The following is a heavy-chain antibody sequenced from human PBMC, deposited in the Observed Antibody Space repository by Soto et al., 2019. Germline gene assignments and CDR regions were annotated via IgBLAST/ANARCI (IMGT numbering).Heavy chain of an antibody. CDR3: ATYSRPFDY. CDR2: ISATGTTT. V-gene: IGHV3-23*01. CDR1: EFSFSSYA. D-gene: IGHD6-13*01. J-gene: IGHJ4*02. Sequence: GGSLRLSCAASEFSFSSYALNWVRQAPGKGLEWVSAISATGTTTYYADSVKGRFTISRDNSKRTLFLQMDSLSPEDTAVYYCATYSRPFDYWGQGTLVTVSS.